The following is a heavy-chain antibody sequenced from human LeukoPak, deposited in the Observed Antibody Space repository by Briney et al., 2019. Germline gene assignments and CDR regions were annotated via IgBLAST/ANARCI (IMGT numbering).Heavy chain of an antibody. D-gene: IGHD3-10*01. CDR1: GVSISSYY. CDR2: IYYSGST. J-gene: IGHJ4*02. CDR3: ARDRELGY. Sequence: PSQTLSLTCTVSGVSISSYYWSWIRQPPGKGLEWIGYIYYSGSTNYNPSLKSRVTISVDTSKNQFSLKLSSVTAADTAVYYCARDRELGYWGQGALVTVSS. V-gene: IGHV4-59*01.